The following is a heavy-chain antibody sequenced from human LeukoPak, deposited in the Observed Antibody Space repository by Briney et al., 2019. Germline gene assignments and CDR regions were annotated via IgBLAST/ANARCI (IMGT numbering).Heavy chain of an antibody. Sequence: SETLSLTCTVSDDSIRNYYWNWIRQAPGKALEWIGHIHNNGDTAYNFSLKSRVTISMDTSKNQFSLKLSSVTAADTAVYYCARGVRDYSNYGWFDPWGQGTLVTVSS. CDR2: IHNNGDT. J-gene: IGHJ5*02. CDR3: ARGVRDYSNYGWFDP. D-gene: IGHD4-11*01. V-gene: IGHV4-59*01. CDR1: DDSIRNYY.